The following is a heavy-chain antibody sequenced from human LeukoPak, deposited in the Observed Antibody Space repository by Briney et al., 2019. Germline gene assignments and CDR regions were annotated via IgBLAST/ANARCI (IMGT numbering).Heavy chain of an antibody. CDR3: AKDEVGATN. Sequence: GGSLRLSCAAPGFTFSSYSMNWVRQAPGKGLEWVSYISSSSSTIYYADSVKGRFTISRDNAKNSLYLQMNSLRAEDTAVYYCAKDEVGATNWGQGTLVTVSS. V-gene: IGHV3-48*04. J-gene: IGHJ4*02. D-gene: IGHD1-26*01. CDR2: ISSSSSTI. CDR1: GFTFSSYS.